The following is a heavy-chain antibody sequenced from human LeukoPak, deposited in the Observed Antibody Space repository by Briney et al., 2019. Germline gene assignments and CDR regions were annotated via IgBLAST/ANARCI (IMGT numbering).Heavy chain of an antibody. J-gene: IGHJ5*02. V-gene: IGHV4-4*07. CDR1: GDSISSYY. CDR2: IYTSGST. Sequence: SETLSLTCTVSGDSISSYYWSWIRQPAGKGLEWIGRIYTSGSTSYSPSLKSRVTMSVDTSKNQFSLKLNSVTAADTAVYYCAREFEGYSYGLNWFDPWGQGTLVTVSS. CDR3: AREFEGYSYGLNWFDP. D-gene: IGHD5-18*01.